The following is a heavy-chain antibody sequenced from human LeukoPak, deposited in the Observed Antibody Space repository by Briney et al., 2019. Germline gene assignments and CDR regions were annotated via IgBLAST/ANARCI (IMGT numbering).Heavy chain of an antibody. V-gene: IGHV1-3*01. CDR3: ARYINGAFDY. D-gene: IGHD2-8*01. CDR1: GYTFANYG. Sequence: GASVKVSCKASGYTFANYGVHWVRHAPGQRLEWMGWINGGNGYTKYSQKFQGRVTITGDTSASTAYMELSSLRSEDTAVYYCARYINGAFDYWGQGTLVTVPS. CDR2: INGGNGYT. J-gene: IGHJ4*02.